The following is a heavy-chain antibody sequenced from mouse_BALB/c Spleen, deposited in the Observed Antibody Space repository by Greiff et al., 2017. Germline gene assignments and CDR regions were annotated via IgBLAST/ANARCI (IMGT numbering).Heavy chain of an antibody. CDR1: GYSITSDYA. Sequence: EVQLQQSGPGLVKPSQSLSLTCTVTGYSITSDYAWNWIRQFPGNKLEWMGYISYSGSTSYNPSLKSRISITRDTSKNQFFLQLNSVTTEDTATYYCARWGGEFAYWGQGTLVTVSA. J-gene: IGHJ3*01. CDR3: ARWGGEFAY. CDR2: ISYSGST. V-gene: IGHV3-2*02.